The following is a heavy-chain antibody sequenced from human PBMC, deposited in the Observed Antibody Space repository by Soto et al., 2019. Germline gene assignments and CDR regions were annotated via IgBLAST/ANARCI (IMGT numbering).Heavy chain of an antibody. CDR2: ISGSGGST. J-gene: IGHJ4*02. D-gene: IGHD2-8*01. CDR1: GFTFSSYA. Sequence: GGSLRLSCAASGFTFSSYAMSWVRQAPGKGLEWVSAISGSGGSTYYADSVKGRFTISRDNSKNTLYLQMNSLRAEDTAVYYCAKFGRVPSLNIVLMVYASYFDYWGQGTLVTVSS. CDR3: AKFGRVPSLNIVLMVYASYFDY. V-gene: IGHV3-23*01.